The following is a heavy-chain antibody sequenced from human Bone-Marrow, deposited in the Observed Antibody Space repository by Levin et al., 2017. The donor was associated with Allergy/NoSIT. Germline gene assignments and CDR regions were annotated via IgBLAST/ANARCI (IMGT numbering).Heavy chain of an antibody. Sequence: GGSLRLSCAASGFTFSSYGMHWVRQAPGKGLEWVAVISYDGSNKYYADSVKGRFTISRDNSKNTLYLQMNSLRAEDTAVYYCAKDRGIVVVPAAMSGIDYWGQGTLVTVSS. D-gene: IGHD2-2*01. CDR3: AKDRGIVVVPAAMSGIDY. CDR1: GFTFSSYG. V-gene: IGHV3-30*18. J-gene: IGHJ4*02. CDR2: ISYDGSNK.